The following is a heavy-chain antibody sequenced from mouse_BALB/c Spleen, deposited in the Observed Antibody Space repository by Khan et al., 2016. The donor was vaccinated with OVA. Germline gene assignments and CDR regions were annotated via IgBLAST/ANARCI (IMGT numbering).Heavy chain of an antibody. CDR1: GFTFSNFG. V-gene: IGHV5-17*02. J-gene: IGHJ1*01. CDR2: MSSGSSTI. D-gene: IGHD4-1*01. Sequence: EVELVESGGGLVQPGGSRKLSCAASGFTFSNFGMHWVRQAPKKGLEWVAYMSSGSSTIYYVDTVKGRFTISRDNLKNILFLQMTSLRSEDTAMYYCAGAGGNCNWYFDVWGAGTSVTVSS. CDR3: AGAGGNCNWYFDV.